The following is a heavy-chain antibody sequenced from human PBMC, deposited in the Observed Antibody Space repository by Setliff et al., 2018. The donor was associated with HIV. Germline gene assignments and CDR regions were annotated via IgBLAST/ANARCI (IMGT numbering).Heavy chain of an antibody. CDR1: GFTFSDYN. D-gene: IGHD6-13*01. J-gene: IGHJ3*02. CDR2: ISSDGSTI. Sequence: GGSLRLSCAASGFTFSDYNMNWVRQAPGRGLEWVSYISSDGSTIYYADSVKGRFTISRDNAKNSLYLQMNSLRAEDTAVYYCARATAAWDDAFDIWGQGTMVTVSS. CDR3: ARATAAWDDAFDI. V-gene: IGHV3-48*04.